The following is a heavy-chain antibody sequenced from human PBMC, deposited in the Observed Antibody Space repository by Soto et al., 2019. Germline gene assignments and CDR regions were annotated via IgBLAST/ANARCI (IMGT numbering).Heavy chain of an antibody. Sequence: QAQIQQSGARLLKPLETLSLTCSVSGGSFTGYFYSWIRLSPGRGLEWIGEINDGGITKYSPSLKSRATMSADKAKKQFSLRLTSVTAADTGVYYCAPTPRLLVPWGQGTPVVVSS. J-gene: IGHJ1*01. CDR2: INDGGIT. D-gene: IGHD2-8*02. CDR3: APTPRLLVP. V-gene: IGHV4-34*02. CDR1: GGSFTGYF.